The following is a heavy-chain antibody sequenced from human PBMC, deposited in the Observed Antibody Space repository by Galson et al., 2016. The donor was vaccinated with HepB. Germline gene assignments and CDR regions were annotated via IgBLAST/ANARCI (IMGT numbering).Heavy chain of an antibody. V-gene: IGHV1-2*06. J-gene: IGHJ4*02. D-gene: IGHD3-10*01. CDR3: ARGRDYMGGGGFDY. CDR1: GYTFSGYY. CDR2: INPSSGAT. Sequence: CKASGYTFSGYYLHWVRQAPGHGLEWMGRINPSSGATNYAQKFQGRVTMTRDTSITTVHIELSSLTSDDTAVYSCARGRDYMGGGGFDYWGQGTLVTVSS.